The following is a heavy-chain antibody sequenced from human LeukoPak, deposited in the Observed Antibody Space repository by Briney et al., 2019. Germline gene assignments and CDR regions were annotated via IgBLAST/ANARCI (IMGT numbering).Heavy chain of an antibody. V-gene: IGHV4-61*02. Sequence: SQTLSLTCTVSGGSITSGSYYSGWIRQPAGKGLERIGRFYTSGSTNYNPSLKSRATISVDTSKNQFSLELSTVTASDTAEITCETDLGWLLAFDMSREGSLVTVYS. CDR1: GGSITSGSYY. CDR2: FYTSGST. CDR3: ETDLGWLLAFDM. D-gene: IGHD3-3*01. J-gene: IGHJ3*02.